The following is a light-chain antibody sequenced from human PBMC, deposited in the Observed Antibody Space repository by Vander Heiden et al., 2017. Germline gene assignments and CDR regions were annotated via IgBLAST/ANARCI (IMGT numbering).Light chain of an antibody. V-gene: IGKV1-12*01. CDR3: QQSNSFPYT. Sequence: DIQMTQSPSSVSASVGDRVTLTCRASQDISRWLAWYQQKGGKAPELLISVASSLQSGVPSRFSGSGSGTDFTLTISSLQPEDFATYYCQQSNSFPYTFGQGTKLEIK. J-gene: IGKJ2*01. CDR2: VAS. CDR1: QDISRW.